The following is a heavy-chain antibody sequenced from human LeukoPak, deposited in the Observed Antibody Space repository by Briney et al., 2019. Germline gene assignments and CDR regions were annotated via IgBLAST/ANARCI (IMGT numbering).Heavy chain of an antibody. CDR3: TSEYSSGWPFDF. V-gene: IGHV3-73*01. CDR2: IRSKAETDAT. CDR1: GFTFNLAA. D-gene: IGHD6-19*01. J-gene: IGHJ4*02. Sequence: GWSLTLACAASGFTFNLAAGDWIRLASRKVVGWGGRIRSKAETDATADAGWGKGRFTISRDDSKSTGFLQLNSLKTEDTAVYSCTSEYSSGWPFDFWGQGTLVSVSS.